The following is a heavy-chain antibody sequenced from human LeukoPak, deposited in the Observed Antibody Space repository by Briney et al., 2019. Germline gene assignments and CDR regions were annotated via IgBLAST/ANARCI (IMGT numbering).Heavy chain of an antibody. J-gene: IGHJ3*02. CDR1: GYTFTSYA. V-gene: IGHV1-3*03. CDR2: INAGNGNT. D-gene: IGHD6-19*01. Sequence: ASVKVSCKASGYTFTSYAMHWVRQAPGQRLEWMGWINAGNGNTKYSQEFQGRVTITRDTSASTAYMELSSLRSEDTAVYYCARGPPISGWYDAFDIWGQGTMVTVSS. CDR3: ARGPPISGWYDAFDI.